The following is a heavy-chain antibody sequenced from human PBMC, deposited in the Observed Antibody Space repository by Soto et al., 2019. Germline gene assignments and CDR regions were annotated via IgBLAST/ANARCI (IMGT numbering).Heavy chain of an antibody. CDR1: GFTVSNAW. D-gene: IGHD1-26*01. Sequence: EVQLVESGGGLVKPGGSVRLSCAVSGFTVSNAWMSWVRQAPGKGLEWVGRIKSKTDGGTTDYTAPVKGRFTILRDDSKDMLYLQMNSLKSDVTALYYCITDGGNFPFGYWGQGTLVTVSS. CDR2: IKSKTDGGTT. J-gene: IGHJ4*02. V-gene: IGHV3-15*01. CDR3: ITDGGNFPFGY.